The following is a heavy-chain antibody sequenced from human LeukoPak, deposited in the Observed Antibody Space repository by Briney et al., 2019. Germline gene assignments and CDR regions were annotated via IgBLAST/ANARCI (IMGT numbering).Heavy chain of an antibody. Sequence: GGSLRLSCAASGFTFSSYSMNWVRQAPGKGLEWVSSISSSSSYIYYADSVKGRFTISRDNAKNSLYLQMNSLRAEDTAVYYCACPPRRFGEPSGAFDIWGQGTMSPSLQ. CDR3: ACPPRRFGEPSGAFDI. D-gene: IGHD3-10*01. J-gene: IGHJ3*02. CDR1: GFTFSSYS. V-gene: IGHV3-21*01. CDR2: ISSSSSYI.